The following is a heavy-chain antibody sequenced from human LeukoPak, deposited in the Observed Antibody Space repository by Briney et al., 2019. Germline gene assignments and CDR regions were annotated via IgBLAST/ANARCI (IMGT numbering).Heavy chain of an antibody. Sequence: ASVKVSRKASGYTFTGYYMHWVRQAPGQGLGWMGWINPNSGGTNYAQKFQGRVTMTRDTSISTAYMELSRLRSDDTAVYYCARDLWGVGASNFDYWGQGTLVTVSS. V-gene: IGHV1-2*02. J-gene: IGHJ4*02. CDR2: INPNSGGT. CDR3: ARDLWGVGASNFDY. D-gene: IGHD1-26*01. CDR1: GYTFTGYY.